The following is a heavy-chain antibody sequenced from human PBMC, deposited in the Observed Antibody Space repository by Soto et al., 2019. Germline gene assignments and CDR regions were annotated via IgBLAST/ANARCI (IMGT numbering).Heavy chain of an antibody. J-gene: IGHJ6*02. CDR2: IYYSGST. Sequence: PSETLSLTCSVSGGSISSYYWSLIRQPPGKGLEWIGYIYYSGSTNYNPSLKSRVTISVDTSKNQFSLKLSSVTAADTAVYYCARGKYYYDSSGYYYPNHYYYGMDVWGQGTTVTVSS. CDR1: GGSISSYY. V-gene: IGHV4-59*01. D-gene: IGHD3-22*01. CDR3: ARGKYYYDSSGYYYPNHYYYGMDV.